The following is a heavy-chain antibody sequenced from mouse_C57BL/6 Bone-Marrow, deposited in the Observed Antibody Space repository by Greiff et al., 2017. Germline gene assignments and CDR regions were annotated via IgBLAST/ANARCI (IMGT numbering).Heavy chain of an antibody. D-gene: IGHD2-1*01. CDR1: GFTFSDYG. J-gene: IGHJ4*01. Sequence: EVHLVESGGGLVKPGGSLKLSCAASGFTFSDYGMHWVRQAPEHGLEWVAYISSGSSTIYYAHTVKGRFTLSRDNAKNTLFLQMMSLGSEDTAMNYCGGGNYEREMDYWGQGTSVTVSS. CDR3: GGGNYEREMDY. CDR2: ISSGSSTI. V-gene: IGHV5-17*01.